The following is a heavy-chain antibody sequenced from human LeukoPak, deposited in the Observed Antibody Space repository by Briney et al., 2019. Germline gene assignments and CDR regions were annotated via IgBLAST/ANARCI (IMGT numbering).Heavy chain of an antibody. Sequence: GSLRLSCVASGFSVRTNYMNWVRQAPGKRPEWVAIIYDTDTRVYTDSVKGRFTISRDNSENTVSLQMNSLRVEDTAVYYCARSRAFDYWGRGTLVTVSS. CDR1: GFSVRTNY. CDR3: ARSRAFDY. CDR2: IYDTDTR. J-gene: IGHJ4*02. V-gene: IGHV3-53*01.